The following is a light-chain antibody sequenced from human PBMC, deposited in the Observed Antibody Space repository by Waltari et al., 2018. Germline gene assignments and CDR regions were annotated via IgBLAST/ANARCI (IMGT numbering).Light chain of an antibody. CDR2: KAF. J-gene: IGKJ4*01. CDR1: QSISNW. Sequence: DIQMTQSPSTLSATVGDTIIITCRASQSISNWLAWYQQRPGKAPKLLIYKAFTVETGVPSRFSGSGSGTVFTLTISSLQPDDFATYYCQQYNSYSLLTFGGGTKVEIE. CDR3: QQYNSYSLLT. V-gene: IGKV1-5*03.